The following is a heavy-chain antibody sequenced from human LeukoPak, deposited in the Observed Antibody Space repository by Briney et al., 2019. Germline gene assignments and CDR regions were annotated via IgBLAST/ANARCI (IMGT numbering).Heavy chain of an antibody. Sequence: GGSLRLSCAASGFSITSYGMHWVRQAQGKGLEWVAVISQDGSSKKFADSVKGRFTISRDNSKNTLYLHMDSLRAEDTAVYYCARASAYYGSSSYFSFDPWGQGTLVTVAS. CDR3: ARASAYYGSSSYFSFDP. J-gene: IGHJ5*02. V-gene: IGHV3-30*04. CDR2: ISQDGSSK. CDR1: GFSITSYG. D-gene: IGHD3-22*01.